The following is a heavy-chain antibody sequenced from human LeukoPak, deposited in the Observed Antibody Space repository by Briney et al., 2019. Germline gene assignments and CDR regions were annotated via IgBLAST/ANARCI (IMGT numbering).Heavy chain of an antibody. D-gene: IGHD3-10*01. CDR3: AKGAFRDQVQGYYYMDV. CDR2: IKQDGSEK. CDR1: GFTFSSYW. V-gene: IGHV3-7*01. Sequence: GGSLRLSCAASGFTFSSYWMSWVRQVPRKGLEWVANIKQDGSEKYYVDSVKGRFIISRDNAKNSLYLQMNSLRAEDTAVYYCAKGAFRDQVQGYYYMDVWGKGTTVTVSS. J-gene: IGHJ6*03.